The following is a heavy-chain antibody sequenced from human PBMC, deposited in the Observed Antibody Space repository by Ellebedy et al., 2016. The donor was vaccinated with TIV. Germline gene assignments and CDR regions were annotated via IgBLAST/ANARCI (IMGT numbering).Heavy chain of an antibody. CDR2: IDPSGGRT. CDR3: ARDSTSGASASFRFDP. Sequence: AASVTVSCKTSGYTFTSYYLHWVRQAPGQGPEWMGIIDPSGGRTTNAQKFQGRVTMTRDTSTSTVYMELSSLRSEDTAVYYCARDSTSGASASFRFDPWGQGTLVTVSS. CDR1: GYTFTSYY. J-gene: IGHJ5*02. D-gene: IGHD6-19*01. V-gene: IGHV1-46*01.